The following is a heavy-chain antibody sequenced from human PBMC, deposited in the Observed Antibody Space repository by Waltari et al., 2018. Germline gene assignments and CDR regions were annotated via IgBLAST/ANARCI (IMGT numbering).Heavy chain of an antibody. CDR1: GGSFSSGSYY. J-gene: IGHJ6*02. CDR2: IYYSGST. V-gene: IGHV4-61*01. D-gene: IGHD1-26*01. Sequence: QVQLQASGPGLVKPSETLSLTFTVSGGSFSSGSYYWSWIRQPPGKGLEWIGYIYYSGSTNYNPSLKSRVTISVDTAKNQFSLKLSSVTAADTAVYYCARDYRGGYLRNYGMDVWGQGTTVTVSS. CDR3: ARDYRGGYLRNYGMDV.